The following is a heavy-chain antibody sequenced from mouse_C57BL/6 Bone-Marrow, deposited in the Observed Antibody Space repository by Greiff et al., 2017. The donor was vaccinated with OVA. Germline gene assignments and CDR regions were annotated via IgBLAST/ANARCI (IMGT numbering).Heavy chain of an antibody. J-gene: IGHJ1*03. D-gene: IGHD1-1*01. CDR1: GYSFTGYY. CDR3: ARGGFYYGSSHSYWYFDV. CDR2: SYPYNGVS. Sequence: EVQLQQSGPELVKPGASVKISCKASGYSFTGYYMHWVKQSHGNILDWIGYSYPYNGVSSYNQKFKGKATLTVDKSSSTAYMELRSLTSEDSAVYYCARGGFYYGSSHSYWYFDVWGTGTTVTVSS. V-gene: IGHV1-31*01.